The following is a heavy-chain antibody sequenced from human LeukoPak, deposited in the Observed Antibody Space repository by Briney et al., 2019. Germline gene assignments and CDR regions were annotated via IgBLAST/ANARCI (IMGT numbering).Heavy chain of an antibody. CDR2: ISGSGGST. D-gene: IGHD3-10*01. CDR1: GFTFSSYG. Sequence: GGSLRLSCAASGFTFSSYGMHWVRQAPGKGLEWVSAISGSGGSTYYADSVKGRFTISRDNSKNTLYLQMNSLRAEDTAVYYCAKDPYGSGSYYNDGAPFDYWGQGTLVTVSS. V-gene: IGHV3-23*01. CDR3: AKDPYGSGSYYNDGAPFDY. J-gene: IGHJ4*02.